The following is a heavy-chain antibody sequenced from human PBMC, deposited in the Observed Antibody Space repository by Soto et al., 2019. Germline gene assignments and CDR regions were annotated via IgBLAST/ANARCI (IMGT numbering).Heavy chain of an antibody. CDR3: AKVQYYYDGNGDDAFDI. Sequence: GGSLRLSCAASGFTFSSYAMSWVRQAPGKGLEWVSAISGSGGSTYYADSVKGRFTISRDNSKNTLYLQMNSLRAEDMAVYYCAKVQYYYDGNGDDAFDIWGQGTMVTVSS. V-gene: IGHV3-23*01. J-gene: IGHJ3*02. CDR1: GFTFSSYA. CDR2: ISGSGGST. D-gene: IGHD3-22*01.